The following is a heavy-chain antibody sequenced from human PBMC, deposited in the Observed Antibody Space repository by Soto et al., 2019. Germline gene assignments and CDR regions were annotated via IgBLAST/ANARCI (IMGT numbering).Heavy chain of an antibody. Sequence: QVQLQESGPGLVKPSETLSLTCTVSGGSISSYYWSWIRQPPGKGLEWIGYIYYSGSTNYNPSLKSRVTISADTSKNQFSLKLSSVTAADTAVYYCARASLGGHDSSGYPFDPWGQGTLVTVSS. CDR2: IYYSGST. D-gene: IGHD3-22*01. CDR3: ARASLGGHDSSGYPFDP. J-gene: IGHJ5*02. V-gene: IGHV4-59*01. CDR1: GGSISSYY.